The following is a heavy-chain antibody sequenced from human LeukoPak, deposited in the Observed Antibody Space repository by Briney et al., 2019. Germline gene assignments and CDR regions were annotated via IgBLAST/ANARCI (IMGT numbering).Heavy chain of an antibody. CDR2: ISYGGSIK. J-gene: IGHJ4*02. CDR3: ARGSQYQLRYPRLDY. V-gene: IGHV3-30*07. Sequence: PGGSLILSCAASGFTFSSYAMPWVRQAPGKGLEWVSVISYGGSIKYYADSVKGRFTISIDNSKNTLYLQMNIRRADDTAVCDCARGSQYQLRYPRLDYWGRGTLVTVSS. D-gene: IGHD2-2*02. CDR1: GFTFSSYA.